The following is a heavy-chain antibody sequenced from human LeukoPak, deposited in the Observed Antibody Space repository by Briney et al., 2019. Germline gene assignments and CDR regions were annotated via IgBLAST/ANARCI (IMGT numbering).Heavy chain of an antibody. D-gene: IGHD2-2*01. J-gene: IGHJ4*02. V-gene: IGHV4-34*01. Sequence: SETLSLTCAVYGGSLSGYYWSWIRQPPGKGLEWIGEINHSGSTNYNPSLKSRVTISADTSKNQFSLKLSSVTAADTAVYYCAQDCSSTSCYLDYWGQGTLVTVSS. CDR1: GGSLSGYY. CDR2: INHSGST. CDR3: AQDCSSTSCYLDY.